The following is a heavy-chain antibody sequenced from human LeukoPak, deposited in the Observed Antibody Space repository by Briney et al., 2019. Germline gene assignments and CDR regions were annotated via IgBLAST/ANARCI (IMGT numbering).Heavy chain of an antibody. Sequence: GESLRLSCAASGFIFNKYWMHWVRQAPGKGLVWVSRINTDGSSTSYADPVKGRFIISRDNSKNTLYLQMNSLRAEDTAVYYCAKEGFSKQWLAYFDYWGQGTLVIVSS. CDR2: INTDGSST. D-gene: IGHD6-19*01. V-gene: IGHV3-74*01. J-gene: IGHJ4*02. CDR3: AKEGFSKQWLAYFDY. CDR1: GFIFNKYW.